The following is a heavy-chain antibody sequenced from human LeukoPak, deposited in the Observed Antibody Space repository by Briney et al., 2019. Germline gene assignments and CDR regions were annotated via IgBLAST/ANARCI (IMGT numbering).Heavy chain of an antibody. CDR1: GFTFSSYA. J-gene: IGHJ4*02. Sequence: GGSLRLSCAASGFTFSSYAMSWVRQAPGKGLEWVSAISGSGGSTDYADSVKGRFTISRDNSKNTLYLQMNSLRGDDTAVYYCAKGGSPVFYGSGRFDYWGQGTLVTVSS. CDR2: ISGSGGST. CDR3: AKGGSPVFYGSGRFDY. V-gene: IGHV3-23*01. D-gene: IGHD3-10*01.